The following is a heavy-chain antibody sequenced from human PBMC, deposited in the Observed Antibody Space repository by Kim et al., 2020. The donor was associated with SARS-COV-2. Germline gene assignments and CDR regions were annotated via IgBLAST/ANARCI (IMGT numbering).Heavy chain of an antibody. CDR2: IWYDGSNK. J-gene: IGHJ4*02. CDR3: ARDQGGVGYCSSTSCGGFDY. CDR1: GFTFSSYG. V-gene: IGHV3-33*01. D-gene: IGHD2-2*01. Sequence: GGSLRLSCAASGFTFSSYGMHWVRQAPGKGLEWVAVIWYDGSNKYYADSVKGRFTISRDNSKNTLYLQMNSMRAEDTAVYYCARDQGGVGYCSSTSCGGFDYGGQGTLVTVSS.